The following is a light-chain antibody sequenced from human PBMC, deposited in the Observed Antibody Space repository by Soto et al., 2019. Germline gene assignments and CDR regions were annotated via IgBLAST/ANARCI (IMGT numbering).Light chain of an antibody. CDR2: DVS. Sequence: QSALTQPASVSGSPGQSITISCTGTSSDIGAYNYVSWYQQHPGKAPELMIYDVSNRPSGVSNRFSGSKSGNTASLTISGIQAEDEADYYCSSHTSSSTLVFGGGTQLTVL. CDR1: SSDIGAYNY. V-gene: IGLV2-14*01. CDR3: SSHTSSSTLV. J-gene: IGLJ2*01.